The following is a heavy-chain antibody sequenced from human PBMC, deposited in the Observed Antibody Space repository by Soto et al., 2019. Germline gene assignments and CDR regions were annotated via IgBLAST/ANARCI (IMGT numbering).Heavy chain of an antibody. CDR1: GFTFSGSA. CDR3: TSNYDILTGYYQRDY. CDR2: IRSKANSYAT. V-gene: IGHV3-73*02. D-gene: IGHD3-9*01. J-gene: IGHJ4*02. Sequence: EVQLVESGGGLVQPGGSLKLSCAASGFTFSGSAMHWVRQASGKGLEWVGRIRSKANSYATAYAASVKGRFTISRDDSKNTAYPQMNSLKTEDTAVYYCTSNYDILTGYYQRDYWGQGTLVTVSS.